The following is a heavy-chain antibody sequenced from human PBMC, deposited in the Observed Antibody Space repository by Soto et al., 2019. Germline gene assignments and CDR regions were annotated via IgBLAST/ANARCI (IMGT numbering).Heavy chain of an antibody. CDR2: ISGSGGST. CDR1: GFTFSSYA. V-gene: IGHV3-23*01. Sequence: PGGSLRLSCAASGFTFSSYAISWVRQAPWKGLEWVSAISGSGGSTYYADSVKGRFTISRDNSKNTLYLQMNSLRAEDTAVYYCAKGIRGYSYGPDYWGQGTLVTVSS. D-gene: IGHD5-18*01. J-gene: IGHJ4*02. CDR3: AKGIRGYSYGPDY.